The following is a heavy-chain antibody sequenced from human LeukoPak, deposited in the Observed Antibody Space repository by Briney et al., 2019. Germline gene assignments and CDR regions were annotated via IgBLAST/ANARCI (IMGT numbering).Heavy chain of an antibody. D-gene: IGHD3-10*01. V-gene: IGHV3-30*03. CDR1: GFTFSSYG. CDR3: ASRSGYDAFDI. J-gene: IGHJ3*02. Sequence: PGRSLRLSCAASGFTFSSYGMHWVRQAPGKGLEWVAVISYDGSNKYYADSVKGRFTISRDNAKNSLYLQMNSLRAEDTAVYYCASRSGYDAFDIWGQGTMVTVSS. CDR2: ISYDGSNK.